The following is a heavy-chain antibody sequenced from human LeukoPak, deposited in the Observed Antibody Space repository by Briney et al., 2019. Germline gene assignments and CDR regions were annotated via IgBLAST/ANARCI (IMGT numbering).Heavy chain of an antibody. CDR1: GYSISSGYY. V-gene: IGHV4-38-2*02. CDR3: AREGTYYDILTGYYNPRVFDY. CDR2: INHSGST. J-gene: IGHJ4*02. Sequence: SETLSLTCTVSGYSISSGYYWGWIRQPPGKGLEWIGSINHSGSTYYNPSLKSRVTISVDTSKNQFSLKLSSVTAADTAVYYCAREGTYYDILTGYYNPRVFDYWGQGTLVTVSS. D-gene: IGHD3-9*01.